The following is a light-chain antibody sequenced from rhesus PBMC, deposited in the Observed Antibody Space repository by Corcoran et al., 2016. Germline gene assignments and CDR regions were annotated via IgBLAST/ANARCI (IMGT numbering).Light chain of an antibody. Sequence: DIVMTQTPLSLPVTLGESASISCRSSQSLVYSDGKTYLDWYLQTPGQSPTVLLHSVSKRASGVPDKFSGSGSGTDFTLKISRVEAEDVGLYYCMQALRSPWTFGQGTKVEIK. CDR2: SVS. J-gene: IGKJ1*01. V-gene: IGKV2-82*01. CDR1: QSLVYSDGKTY. CDR3: MQALRSPWT.